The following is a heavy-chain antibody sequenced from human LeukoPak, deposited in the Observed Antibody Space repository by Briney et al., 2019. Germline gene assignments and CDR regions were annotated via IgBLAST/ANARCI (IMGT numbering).Heavy chain of an antibody. D-gene: IGHD5-18*01. V-gene: IGHV3-23*01. CDR3: ARDHKGYSYGYRRGYSDYYYMDV. CDR1: GFTFSSYA. Sequence: GGSLRLFCAASGFTFSSYAMGGVRQAPGKGLEWVSFISGSDGRTYYVDSVEGRFTISRDNSKNTLYLQMNSLRAEDTVVYYCARDHKGYSYGYRRGYSDYYYMDVWGKGTTVTVSS. CDR2: ISGSDGRT. J-gene: IGHJ6*03.